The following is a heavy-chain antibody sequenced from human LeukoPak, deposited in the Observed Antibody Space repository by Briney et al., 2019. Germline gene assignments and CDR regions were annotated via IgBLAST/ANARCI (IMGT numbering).Heavy chain of an antibody. V-gene: IGHV3-30*02. CDR1: GFTFSTYG. Sequence: GGSLRLSCAASGFTFSTYGMHWVRQAPGKGLEWVAFIRFDGSSTYYADFVKGRFIISRDNSKNTVYLQMNSLRTEDTAVYYCAKGYYNVSWCFDCWGQGTLVTVSS. D-gene: IGHD6-13*01. J-gene: IGHJ4*02. CDR2: IRFDGSST. CDR3: AKGYYNVSWCFDC.